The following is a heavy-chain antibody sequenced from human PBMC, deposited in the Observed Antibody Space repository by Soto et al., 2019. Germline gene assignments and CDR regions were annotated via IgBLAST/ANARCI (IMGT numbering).Heavy chain of an antibody. V-gene: IGHV3-23*01. CDR2: ISGSGGST. CDR3: AKSIVLMVYAKYYGMDV. Sequence: EVQLLESGGGLVQPGGSLRLSCAASGFTFSSYAMSWVRQAPGKGLEWVSAISGSGGSTYYADSVKSRFTISRDNSKNTLYLQMNSLRAEDTAVYYCAKSIVLMVYAKYYGMDVWGQGTTVTVSS. J-gene: IGHJ6*02. D-gene: IGHD2-8*01. CDR1: GFTFSSYA.